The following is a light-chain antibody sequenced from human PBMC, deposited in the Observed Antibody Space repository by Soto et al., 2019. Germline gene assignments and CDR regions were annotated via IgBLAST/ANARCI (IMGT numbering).Light chain of an antibody. Sequence: EIKMTQFPATLSVSAGERATLSCRASQSVSTNLAWYQQKPGQAPRLLMYGASTRATGMPARFSGSGSGTDFTLTISRLEPEDFAVYYCQQYGSSLTWTFGQGTKVDI. V-gene: IGKV3-15*01. CDR1: QSVSTN. J-gene: IGKJ1*01. CDR2: GAS. CDR3: QQYGSSLTWT.